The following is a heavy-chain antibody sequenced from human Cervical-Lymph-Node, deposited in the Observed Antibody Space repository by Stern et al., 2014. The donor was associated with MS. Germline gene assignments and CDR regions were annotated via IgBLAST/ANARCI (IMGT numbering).Heavy chain of an antibody. Sequence: VQLVESGTEVKKPGASVKVSCKASGYTFGTYTIHWVRQATGHGLEWMGWVHPNSGNTGYAQKFQDRVTMTTDTSIRTAYMDLGSLTSEDTAVYYCARGPGAAALDVWGQGTTVTVSS. D-gene: IGHD6-13*01. CDR1: GYTFGTYT. CDR2: VHPNSGNT. V-gene: IGHV1-8*01. CDR3: ARGPGAAALDV. J-gene: IGHJ6*02.